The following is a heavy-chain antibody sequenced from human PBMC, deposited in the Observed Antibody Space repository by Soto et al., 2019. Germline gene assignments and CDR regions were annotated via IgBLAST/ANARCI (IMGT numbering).Heavy chain of an antibody. CDR1: GFTFSSYG. CDR2: ISYDGSNK. Sequence: QPGGSLRLSCAASGFTFSSYGMHWVRQAPGKGLEWVAVISYDGSNKHYADSVKGRFTISRDNSKNTLYLQMNSLRAEDTAVYYCAKDGRAGYSSSWQSYFDSWGQGTLVTVSS. J-gene: IGHJ4*02. CDR3: AKDGRAGYSSSWQSYFDS. D-gene: IGHD6-13*01. V-gene: IGHV3-30*18.